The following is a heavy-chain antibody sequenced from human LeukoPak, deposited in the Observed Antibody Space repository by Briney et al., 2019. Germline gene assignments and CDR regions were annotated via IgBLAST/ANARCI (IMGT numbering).Heavy chain of an antibody. V-gene: IGHV3-30*04. J-gene: IGHJ4*02. CDR3: VKEAYYGWGSSPTFYFDY. CDR1: GFIFSDSV. Sequence: GGSLRLSCVASGFIFSDSVKHWVRQAPGKGLEWVAVISHDVKTTYYADSAKGRFTISRDNSRNTVFLQMNRLRPEDTAVYYCVKEAYYGWGSSPTFYFDYWGQGTRVTVSS. D-gene: IGHD3-10*01. CDR2: ISHDVKTT.